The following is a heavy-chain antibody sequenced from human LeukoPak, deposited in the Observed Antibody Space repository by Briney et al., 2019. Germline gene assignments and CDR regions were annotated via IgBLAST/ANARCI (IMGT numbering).Heavy chain of an antibody. CDR2: ISAYNGNT. CDR1: GYTFTSYG. CDR3: ARSLIVVVPADFDY. D-gene: IGHD2-2*01. Sequence: ASVKVSCKASGYTFTSYGISWVRQAPGQGLEWMGWISAYNGNTNYAQKLQGRVTMTTDTSTSTAYMELRRLRSDDTAVYYCARSLIVVVPADFDYWGQGTLVTVSS. V-gene: IGHV1-18*01. J-gene: IGHJ4*02.